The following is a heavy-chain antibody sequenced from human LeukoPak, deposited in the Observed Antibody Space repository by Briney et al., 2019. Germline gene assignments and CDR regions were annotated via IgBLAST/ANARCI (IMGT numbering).Heavy chain of an antibody. J-gene: IGHJ3*02. CDR3: ARDRGERDSSWSLPAHGFDI. D-gene: IGHD6-13*01. CDR2: IFPIFGTA. V-gene: IGHV1-69*05. Sequence: SVKVSCKASGGTFNSYAINWVRQAPGQGLEWMGRIFPIFGTANYAQKFQGRVTVTTDESTNTGYMELSSLRPEDTAMYYCARDRGERDSSWSLPAHGFDIWGQGTMVTVSS. CDR1: GGTFNSYA.